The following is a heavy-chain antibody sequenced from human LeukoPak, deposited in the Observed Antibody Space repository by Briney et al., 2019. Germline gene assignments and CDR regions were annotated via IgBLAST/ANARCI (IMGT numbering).Heavy chain of an antibody. V-gene: IGHV1-69*05. J-gene: IGHJ6*03. CDR1: GGTFSSYA. CDR2: IIPIFGTA. D-gene: IGHD3-22*01. CDR3: ARTYYDSSGRGYYYYYYYMDV. Sequence: ASVKVSCKASGGTFSSYAISWVRQAPGQGLEWIGGIIPIFGTANYAQKFQGRVTITTDESTSTAYMELSSLRSEDTAVYYCARTYYDSSGRGYYYYYYYMDVWGKGTTVTVSS.